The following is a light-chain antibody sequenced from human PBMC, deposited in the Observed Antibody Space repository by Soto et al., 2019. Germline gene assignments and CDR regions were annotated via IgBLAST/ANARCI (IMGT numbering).Light chain of an antibody. J-gene: IGKJ3*01. V-gene: IGKV1-39*01. Sequence: DIQITQSPSSLSASVGDRVTITCRASQSIINYLNWYQQKPGKAPRLLIYGASSLQSGVPSRFSGSGSGTDFTLTISSLQPEDFATYYCQQSYSTLPFTFGPGTKVDIK. CDR1: QSIINY. CDR3: QQSYSTLPFT. CDR2: GAS.